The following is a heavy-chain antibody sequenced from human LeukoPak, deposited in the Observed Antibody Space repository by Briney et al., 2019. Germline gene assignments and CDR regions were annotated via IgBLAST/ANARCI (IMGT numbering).Heavy chain of an antibody. D-gene: IGHD5-24*01. CDR2: INHSGST. CDR3: ARGATRPENL. V-gene: IGHV4-34*01. J-gene: IGHJ4*02. Sequence: SETLSLTCAVHGGSFSGYYWSWIRQPPGKGLEWIGEINHSGSTNYNPSLKSRVTISVDTSKNQFSLKLSSVTAADTAVYYCARGATRPENLWGQGTLVTVSS. CDR1: GGSFSGYY.